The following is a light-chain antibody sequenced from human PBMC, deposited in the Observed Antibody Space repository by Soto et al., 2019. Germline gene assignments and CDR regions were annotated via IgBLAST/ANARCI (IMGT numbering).Light chain of an antibody. J-gene: IGKJ5*01. CDR2: RAS. V-gene: IGKV3-15*01. Sequence: EIVLTQSPGTLSLSPGERATLSCRASQSINSNLAWYQQKPGQAPRLFMFRASSRATGIPARFSGSGSGTEFNLTISSLQSEYFAVYWCQQYNNWPLTFGPGTRLEI. CDR3: QQYNNWPLT. CDR1: QSINSN.